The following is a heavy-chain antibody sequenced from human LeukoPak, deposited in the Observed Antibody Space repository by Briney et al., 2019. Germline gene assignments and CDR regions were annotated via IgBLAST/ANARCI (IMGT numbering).Heavy chain of an antibody. V-gene: IGHV4-59*01. Sequence: PSETLSLTCTVSGGSISRYYWSWIRQPPGKGLEWIGYIYYSGSTNYNPSLKSRVTISVDTSKNQFSLKLSSVTAADTAVYYCARASDPDFWSGYNIPIDWGQGTLVTVSS. J-gene: IGHJ4*02. D-gene: IGHD3-3*01. CDR3: ARASDPDFWSGYNIPID. CDR2: IYYSGST. CDR1: GGSISRYY.